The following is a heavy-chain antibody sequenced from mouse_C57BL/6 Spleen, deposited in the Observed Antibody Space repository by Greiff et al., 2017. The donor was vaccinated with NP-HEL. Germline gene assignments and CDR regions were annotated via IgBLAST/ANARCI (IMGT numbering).Heavy chain of an antibody. D-gene: IGHD1-1*02. Sequence: QVQLQQSGAELVRPGASVKLSCKASGYTFTDYYINWVKQRPGQGLEWIARIYPGSGNTYYNEKFKGKATLTAEKSSSTAYMQLSSLTSEDSAVYFCARRGGSYYFDYWGQGTTLTVSS. V-gene: IGHV1-76*01. CDR3: ARRGGSYYFDY. CDR2: IYPGSGNT. CDR1: GYTFTDYY. J-gene: IGHJ2*01.